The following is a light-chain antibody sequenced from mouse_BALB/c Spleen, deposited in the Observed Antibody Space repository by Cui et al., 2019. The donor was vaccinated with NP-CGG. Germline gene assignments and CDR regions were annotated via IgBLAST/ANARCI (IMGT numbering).Light chain of an antibody. Sequence: QAVVTQESALTTSPGETVTLTCCSSTGTFTTSNYANWVQEKPDHLFTGLIGGTNNRPPGVPARFSGSLIGDKAALTITGAQTEDEAIYFCALWYSNHWVFGGGTKLTVL. J-gene: IGLJ1*01. CDR1: TGTFTTSNY. CDR2: GTN. V-gene: IGLV1*01. CDR3: ALWYSNHWV.